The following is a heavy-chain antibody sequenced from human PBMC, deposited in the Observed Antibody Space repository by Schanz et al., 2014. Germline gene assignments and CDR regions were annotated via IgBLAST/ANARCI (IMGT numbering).Heavy chain of an antibody. Sequence: LVESGGGVVQPGRSLRLSCAASGFTFSSYGMHWVRQAPGKGLEWVAVIWYDGTDRYYADSVKGRFTISRDNSKNTLYLQMDTLRVEDTAMFYCARDMTIAPAWGQGTLVTVSS. V-gene: IGHV3-33*01. CDR1: GFTFSSYG. J-gene: IGHJ5*02. CDR2: IWYDGTDR. CDR3: ARDMTIAPA. D-gene: IGHD6-13*01.